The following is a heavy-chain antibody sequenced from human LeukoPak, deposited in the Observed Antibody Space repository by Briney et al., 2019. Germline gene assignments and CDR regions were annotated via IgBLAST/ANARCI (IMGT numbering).Heavy chain of an antibody. CDR2: INHRGII. CDR1: GGSFSGYC. Sequence: SEILSLTCAVYGGSFSGYCWSWIRQPPGKGLEWIGEINHRGIIDYNPSLKSRVTISVDTSKNHFSLKLSSVTAADTAVYYCARGFCSSTSCDASDAFDVWGQGTMVTVSS. V-gene: IGHV4-34*01. J-gene: IGHJ3*01. D-gene: IGHD2-2*01. CDR3: ARGFCSSTSCDASDAFDV.